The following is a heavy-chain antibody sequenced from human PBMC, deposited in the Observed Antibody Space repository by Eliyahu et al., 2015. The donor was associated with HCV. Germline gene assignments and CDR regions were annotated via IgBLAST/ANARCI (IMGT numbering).Heavy chain of an antibody. D-gene: IGHD4-23*01. Sequence: LVKPSQTLSLTCTVSGGSISSGGYYWSWIRQHPGKGLEWIGYIYYSGSNLLQPVPQSSIYHSVRPSKKPFSPKPSSVTPAGTAVYYCARADYGGNSGYFDYWGQGTLVTVSS. J-gene: IGHJ4*02. CDR1: GGSISSGGYY. CDR2: IYYSGSN. CDR3: ARADYGGNSGYFDY. V-gene: IGHV4-31*03.